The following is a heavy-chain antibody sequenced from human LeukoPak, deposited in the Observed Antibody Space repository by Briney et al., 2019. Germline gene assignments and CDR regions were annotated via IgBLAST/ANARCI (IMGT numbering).Heavy chain of an antibody. D-gene: IGHD4-11*01. Sequence: GGSMRLACAASGFTFSSYARSWDRQAQGKLLGWVSAISGSGGSTYYADSVKGRFTISRDNSKNTLYLQMNSLRAEDTAVYYCANDETVTGFDYWGQGTLVTVSS. CDR2: ISGSGGST. V-gene: IGHV3-23*01. J-gene: IGHJ4*02. CDR3: ANDETVTGFDY. CDR1: GFTFSSYA.